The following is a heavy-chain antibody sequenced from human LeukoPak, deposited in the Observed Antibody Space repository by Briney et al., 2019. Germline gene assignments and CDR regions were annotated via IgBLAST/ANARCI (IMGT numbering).Heavy chain of an antibody. V-gene: IGHV3-23*01. Sequence: GGSLRLSCEASGFTFSSYAMSWVRQAPGKGLEWVSSISNSGESTYYADSVKGRFTISRDNSENTVYLQMNSLRSDDTAVYYCARDEGIAVFWGQGTLVTVSS. CDR1: GFTFSSYA. CDR2: ISNSGEST. CDR3: ARDEGIAVF. J-gene: IGHJ4*02. D-gene: IGHD6-19*01.